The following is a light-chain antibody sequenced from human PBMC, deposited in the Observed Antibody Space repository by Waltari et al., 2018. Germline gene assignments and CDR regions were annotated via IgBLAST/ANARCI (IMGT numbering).Light chain of an antibody. V-gene: IGKV3-15*01. CDR3: QQYNNWPFT. Sequence: ETVMTQSPATLSVYPGERATLSCRASQSVSSNLAWYQQKPGQAPRLLIYGASTRATGIPARFSGSGSGTEFTLTISSLQSEDFAVYYCQQYNNWPFTFGGGTKVEIK. CDR1: QSVSSN. CDR2: GAS. J-gene: IGKJ4*01.